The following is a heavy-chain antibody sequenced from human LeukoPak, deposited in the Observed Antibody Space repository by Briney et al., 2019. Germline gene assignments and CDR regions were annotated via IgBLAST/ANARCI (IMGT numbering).Heavy chain of an antibody. CDR3: ARDRPNYYGSDGHYYRRDGDY. Sequence: GGSLRLSCAASGFRFSDYYMSWVRQAPGKGLEWVSAISGSGGSTYYADSVKGRFTITRDNSENTLYLQMHSLRAEDTAVYYCARDRPNYYGSDGHYYRRDGDYWGRGTLVSVSS. D-gene: IGHD3-22*01. V-gene: IGHV3-23*01. CDR2: ISGSGGST. J-gene: IGHJ4*02. CDR1: GFRFSDYY.